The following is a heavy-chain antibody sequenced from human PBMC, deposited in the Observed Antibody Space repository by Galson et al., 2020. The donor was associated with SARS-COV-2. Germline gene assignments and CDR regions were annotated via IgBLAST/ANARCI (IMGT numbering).Heavy chain of an antibody. Sequence: GGSLRLSCVASGFTLSSYWMTWFRQAPGKGPEWVANIKQDGSKKYSVDSMEGRFTISRDNAKNSVSLQMSSLRVEDTAVYYCARDANYHDGSVYYDVFGLWGQGTMVIVSS. CDR1: GFTLSSYW. D-gene: IGHD3-22*01. CDR2: IKQDGSKK. J-gene: IGHJ3*01. V-gene: IGHV3-7*05. CDR3: ARDANYHDGSVYYDVFGL.